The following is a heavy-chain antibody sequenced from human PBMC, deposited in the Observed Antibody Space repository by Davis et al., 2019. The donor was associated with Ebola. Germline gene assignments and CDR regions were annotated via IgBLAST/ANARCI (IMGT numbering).Heavy chain of an antibody. D-gene: IGHD4-11*01. Sequence: GGSLRLSCAASGFTFNIFDMHWVRQAPGKGLEWVAVISYDGSNKYYADSVKGRFTISRDNSKNTLYLQMNSLRAEDTAVYYCAKDGNYNFYYYYGMDVWGKGTTVTVSS. J-gene: IGHJ6*04. CDR3: AKDGNYNFYYYYGMDV. V-gene: IGHV3-30*18. CDR2: ISYDGSNK. CDR1: GFTFNIFD.